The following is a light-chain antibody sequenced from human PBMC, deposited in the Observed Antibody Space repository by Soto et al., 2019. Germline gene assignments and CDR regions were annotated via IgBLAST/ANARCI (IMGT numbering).Light chain of an antibody. Sequence: QSVLTQPPSVSGGPGQRVTISCTGSSSNIGAGYDVHWYQQLPGTAPKLLISGNSNRPSGVPDRFPGSKSGTSASLAITGLQAEDEADYYCQSYDSSLSGWVFGGGTKLTVL. CDR1: SSNIGAGYD. J-gene: IGLJ3*02. CDR3: QSYDSSLSGWV. CDR2: GNS. V-gene: IGLV1-40*01.